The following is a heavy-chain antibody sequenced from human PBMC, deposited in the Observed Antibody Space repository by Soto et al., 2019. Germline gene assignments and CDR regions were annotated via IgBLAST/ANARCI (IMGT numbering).Heavy chain of an antibody. V-gene: IGHV4-31*03. Sequence: QVQLQESGPGLVKPSQTLSLTCTVSGGSISSGGYYWSWIRQHPGKGLEWIGYIYYSGSTYYNPSLKSRVTISVDTSKNQFSLKLSSVTAADTAVYYCAREEQGYGDYHLCFDLWGRGTLVTVSS. CDR1: GGSISSGGYY. CDR2: IYYSGST. D-gene: IGHD4-17*01. J-gene: IGHJ2*01. CDR3: AREEQGYGDYHLCFDL.